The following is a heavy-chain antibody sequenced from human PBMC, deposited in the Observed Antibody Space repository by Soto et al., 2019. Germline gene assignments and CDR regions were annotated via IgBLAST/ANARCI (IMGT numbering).Heavy chain of an antibody. J-gene: IGHJ6*02. CDR3: AKDWQQWVHYYGMDV. D-gene: IGHD6-19*01. CDR2: ISYDGSNK. V-gene: IGHV3-30*18. Sequence: QVQLVESGGGVVQPGRSLRLSCAASGFTFSSYGMHWVRQAPGKGLEWVAVISYDGSNKYYADSVKGRFTISRDNSKNTLYLQMNSLRAEDTAVYYCAKDWQQWVHYYGMDVWGQGTTVGVSS. CDR1: GFTFSSYG.